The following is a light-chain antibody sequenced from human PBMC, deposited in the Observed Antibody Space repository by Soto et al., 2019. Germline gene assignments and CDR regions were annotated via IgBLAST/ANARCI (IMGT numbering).Light chain of an antibody. Sequence: EIVLTQSPGTLSLSPGERATLSCRASQSVSSSYLAWYQQKPGQAPRLLIYGASSRATGIPGRFSGSGSGTDFTLTISRLEPEDCAVYYCQQYGSAPVPFGQGTKLEIK. J-gene: IGKJ2*01. V-gene: IGKV3-20*01. CDR2: GAS. CDR1: QSVSSSY. CDR3: QQYGSAPVP.